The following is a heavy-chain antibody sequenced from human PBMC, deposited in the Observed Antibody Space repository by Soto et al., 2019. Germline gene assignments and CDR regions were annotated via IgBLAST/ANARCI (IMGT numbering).Heavy chain of an antibody. Sequence: AESLTISCKVTMITFTRYCIACVRQMLGKCLEWMGIIYPGDSDSSYSPSFQGQVTISAGKSINTAYLHWRRLKALDTAIYYCAKHEGYCSTNTCSNFDYWVQGTLVTVCS. CDR2: IYPGDSDS. CDR3: AKHEGYCSTNTCSNFDY. D-gene: IGHD2-2*01. CDR1: MITFTRYC. V-gene: IGHV5-51*01. J-gene: IGHJ4*02.